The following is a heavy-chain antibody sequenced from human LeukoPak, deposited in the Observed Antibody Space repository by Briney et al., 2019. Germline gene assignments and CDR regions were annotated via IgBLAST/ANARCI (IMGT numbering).Heavy chain of an antibody. CDR1: GFTFSSYD. J-gene: IGHJ6*03. Sequence: PGGSLRLSCAASGFTFSSYDMSWVRQAPGKGLEWVSTINSNGAYTFYADSVKGRFTISRDNSKNTLYLQMNSLRAEDTAVYYCAKDRWDIVVVPAASTRYYYYYYMDVWGKGTTVTISS. CDR3: AKDRWDIVVVPAASTRYYYYYYMDV. V-gene: IGHV3-23*01. D-gene: IGHD2-2*01. CDR2: INSNGAYT.